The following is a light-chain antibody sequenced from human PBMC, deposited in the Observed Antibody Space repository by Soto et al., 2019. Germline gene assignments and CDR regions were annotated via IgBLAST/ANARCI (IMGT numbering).Light chain of an antibody. CDR1: QTVTSNY. CDR2: GAS. Sequence: EVVLTQSPGTLSLSPGERATLSCRASQTVTSNYLAWYQQKPGQAPRPLIYGASSRATDIPHRFSGSGSGTDFTLTISRLEPEDFALYYCQQYLSLPVTFGQGTKLEIK. J-gene: IGKJ2*01. CDR3: QQYLSLPVT. V-gene: IGKV3-20*01.